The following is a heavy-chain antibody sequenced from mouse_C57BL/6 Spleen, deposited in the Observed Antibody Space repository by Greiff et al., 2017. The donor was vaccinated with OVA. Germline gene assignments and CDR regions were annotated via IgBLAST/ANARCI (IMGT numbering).Heavy chain of an antibody. CDR2: IDPETGGT. D-gene: IGHD3-2*01. CDR1: GYTFTDYE. CDR3: TRRWGQLG. V-gene: IGHV1-15*01. J-gene: IGHJ2*01. Sequence: VQLQQSGAELVRPGASVTLSCKASGYTFTDYEMHWVKQTPVHGLEWIGAIDPETGGTAYNQKFKGKAILTADKSSSTAYMELRSLTSEDSAVYYCTRRWGQLGWGQGTTLTVSA.